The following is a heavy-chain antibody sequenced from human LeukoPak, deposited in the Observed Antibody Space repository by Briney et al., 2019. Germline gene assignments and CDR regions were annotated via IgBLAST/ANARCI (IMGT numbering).Heavy chain of an antibody. D-gene: IGHD1-26*01. CDR2: FYNSGSA. Sequence: SETLSLTCTVSGGSVSSGTYYWTWIRQSPGKGLEWIGCFYNSGSANYNPSLKSRVTISVDTPKNQFSLKLSSVTAADTAVYYCARDYRGSYPNWFDPWGQGTLVTVSS. CDR1: GGSVSSGTYY. V-gene: IGHV4-61*01. CDR3: ARDYRGSYPNWFDP. J-gene: IGHJ5*02.